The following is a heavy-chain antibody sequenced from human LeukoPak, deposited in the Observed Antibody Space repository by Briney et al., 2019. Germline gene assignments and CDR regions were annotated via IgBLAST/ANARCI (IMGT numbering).Heavy chain of an antibody. J-gene: IGHJ4*02. CDR2: IYSGGST. D-gene: IGHD6-19*01. CDR1: GFTVSSNY. Sequence: GGSLRLSCAASGFTVSSNYMSWVRQAPGKGLEWVSVIYSGGSTYYADSVKGRFTISRDNSKNTLYLQMKSLRAEDTAVYYCARERDLEIAVAGTIFDYWGQGTLVTVSS. V-gene: IGHV3-66*01. CDR3: ARERDLEIAVAGTIFDY.